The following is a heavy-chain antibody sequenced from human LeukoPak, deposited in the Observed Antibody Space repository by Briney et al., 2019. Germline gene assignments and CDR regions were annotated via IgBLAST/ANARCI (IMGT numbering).Heavy chain of an antibody. J-gene: IGHJ4*02. V-gene: IGHV4-4*02. Sequence: SETLSLTCAVSGGSISSSNWWSWVRQPPGKGLEWIGEIYHSGSTNYNPSLKSRVTISVDKSKNQFSLKLSSVTAADTAVYYCARGAPMVRGVSDYFDYWGQGTLVTVSS. CDR1: GGSISSSNW. CDR2: IYHSGST. D-gene: IGHD3-10*01. CDR3: ARGAPMVRGVSDYFDY.